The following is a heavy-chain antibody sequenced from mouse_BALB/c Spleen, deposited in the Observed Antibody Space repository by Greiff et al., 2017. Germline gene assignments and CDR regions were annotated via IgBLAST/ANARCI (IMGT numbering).Heavy chain of an antibody. CDR1: GFTFSSYA. CDR3: AKPSGKGEAWLAY. D-gene: IGHD4-1*01. CDR2: ISSGGSYT. J-gene: IGHJ3*01. Sequence: EVQGVESGGGLVKPGGSLKLSCAASGFTFSSYAMSWVRQSPEKRLEWVAEISSGGSYTYYPDTVTGRFTISRDNAKNTLYLEMSSLRSEDTAMYYCAKPSGKGEAWLAYWGQGTLVTVSA. V-gene: IGHV5-9-4*01.